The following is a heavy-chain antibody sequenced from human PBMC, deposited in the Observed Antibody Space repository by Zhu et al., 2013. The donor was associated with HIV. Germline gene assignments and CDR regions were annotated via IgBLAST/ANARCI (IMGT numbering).Heavy chain of an antibody. J-gene: IGHJ6*02. CDR1: GGTFSSYA. Sequence: QVQLVQSGAEVKKPGSSVKVSCKASGGTFSSYAISWVRQAPGQGLEWMGGIIPIFGTANYAQKFQGRVTITADESTSTAYMELSGLRSEDTAVYYCARDRYVWGSYRLNYYYYGMDVWGQGTTGHRLL. CDR2: IIPIFGTA. V-gene: IGHV1-69*01. CDR3: ARDRYVWGSYRLNYYYYGMDV. D-gene: IGHD3-16*02.